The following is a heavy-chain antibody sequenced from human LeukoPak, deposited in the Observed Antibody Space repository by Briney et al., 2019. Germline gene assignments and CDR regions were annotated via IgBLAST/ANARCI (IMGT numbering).Heavy chain of an antibody. D-gene: IGHD6-19*01. CDR1: GFTFSGSA. CDR3: TRAGDHSSG. CDR2: IRSKANSYAT. V-gene: IGHV3-73*01. Sequence: PGGSLKLSCAASGFTFSGSAMHWVRQASGKGLEWVGRIRSKANSYATAYAASVKGRFTISRDDSKNTVYLQMNSLKTEDTAVYYCTRAGDHSSGWGQGTLVTVSS. J-gene: IGHJ4*02.